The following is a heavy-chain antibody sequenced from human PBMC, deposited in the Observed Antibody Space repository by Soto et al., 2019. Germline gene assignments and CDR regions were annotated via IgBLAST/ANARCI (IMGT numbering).Heavy chain of an antibody. CDR2: IYVTGAV. Sequence: SETLSLTSSVSGAALNSGNYYWSWIRQVPGKGLEWIGHIYVTGAVDYNPSLRDRITISQDTSERQFSLNLRLVTAADTAVYYCARLRVATNNYKWFDPWGQGTLVTVSS. V-gene: IGHV4-31*03. D-gene: IGHD5-12*01. J-gene: IGHJ5*02. CDR3: ARLRVATNNYKWFDP. CDR1: GAALNSGNYY.